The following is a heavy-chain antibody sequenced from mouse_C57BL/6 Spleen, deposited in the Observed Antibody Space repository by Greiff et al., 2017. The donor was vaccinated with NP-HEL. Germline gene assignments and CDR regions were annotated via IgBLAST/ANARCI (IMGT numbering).Heavy chain of an antibody. CDR1: GFSLTSYG. Sequence: VQLQQSGPGLVQPSQSLSITCTVSGFSLTSYGVHWVRHSPGKGLEWLGVIWRGGSTDYNAAFMSRLSLTKDNSKSQVFFKMNSLQADDTAIYYCAKTYYYGSSSSYWYFDVWGTGTTVTVSS. CDR2: IWRGGST. D-gene: IGHD1-1*01. V-gene: IGHV2-5*01. J-gene: IGHJ1*03. CDR3: AKTYYYGSSSSYWYFDV.